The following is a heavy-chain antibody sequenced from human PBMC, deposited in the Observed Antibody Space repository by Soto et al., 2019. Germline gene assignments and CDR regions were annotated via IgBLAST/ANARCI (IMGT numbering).Heavy chain of an antibody. CDR3: ARDIPYYYGSGSYSAFDI. Sequence: SQTLSLTCAISGDSVSSNSAAWNWIRQSPSRGLEWLGRTYYRSKWYNDYAVSVKSRITINPDTSKNQFSLQLNSVTPEDTAVYYCARDIPYYYGSGSYSAFDIWGQGTMVTVSS. V-gene: IGHV6-1*01. CDR1: GDSVSSNSAA. CDR2: TYYRSKWYN. D-gene: IGHD3-10*01. J-gene: IGHJ3*02.